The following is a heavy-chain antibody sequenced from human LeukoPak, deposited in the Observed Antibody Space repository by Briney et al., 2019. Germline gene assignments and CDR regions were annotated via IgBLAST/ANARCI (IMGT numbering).Heavy chain of an antibody. D-gene: IGHD2-21*01. J-gene: IGHJ4*02. CDR2: IIPIFGTA. CDR1: GGTFSSYA. Sequence: SVKVSCKASGGTFSSYAISWVRQAPGQGLEWMGGIIPIFGTANYAQKFQGRVTITADKSTSTAYMGLSSLRSEDTAVYYCARDGVVSAIYYFDYWGQGTLVTVSS. V-gene: IGHV1-69*06. CDR3: ARDGVVSAIYYFDY.